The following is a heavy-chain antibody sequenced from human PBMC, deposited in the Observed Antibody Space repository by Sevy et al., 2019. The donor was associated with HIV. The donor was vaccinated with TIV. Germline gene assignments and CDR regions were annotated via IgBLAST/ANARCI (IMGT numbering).Heavy chain of an antibody. CDR2: ISYDASNT. V-gene: IGHV3-30*18. D-gene: IGHD6-19*01. CDR1: GFSFSTYG. J-gene: IGHJ4*02. Sequence: GGSLRLSCEASGFSFSTYGMHWVRQAPGKGLEWVAVISYDASNTYYADSVKGRVTISRDNSKNTLYLQMESLRAEDTTVYYCAKSALAVAATYSTDHWGQGTLVTVSS. CDR3: AKSALAVAATYSTDH.